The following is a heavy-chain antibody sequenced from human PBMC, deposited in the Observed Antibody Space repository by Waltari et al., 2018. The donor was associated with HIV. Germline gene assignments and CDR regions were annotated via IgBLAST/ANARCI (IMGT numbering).Heavy chain of an antibody. V-gene: IGHV1-2*02. CDR3: ARETRFDGDYVKYIDF. D-gene: IGHD4-17*01. Sequence: QVQLVQSGAEVKKPGASVKVSCKASVYASPAFYIHWVRQAPGQGLEWMGWINPNTGDTKYAQKFRGRVTMTRAPSINPVYMELNRLRSDDTATYYCARETRFDGDYVKYIDFWGQGALVTVSS. CDR2: INPNTGDT. CDR1: VYASPAFY. J-gene: IGHJ4*02.